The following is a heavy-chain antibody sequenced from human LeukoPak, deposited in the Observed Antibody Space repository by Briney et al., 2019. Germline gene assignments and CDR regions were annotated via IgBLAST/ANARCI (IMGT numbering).Heavy chain of an antibody. CDR2: INHSGST. D-gene: IGHD6-19*01. CDR1: GGSFSGYY. Sequence: SETLSLTCAVYGGSFSGYYWSWIRQPPGKGLEWIGEINHSGSTNYNPSLKSRVTISKDRSKNQFSLKLSSVTAADTALYYCARRIAVTGSFDFWGQGTLVTVSS. J-gene: IGHJ4*02. V-gene: IGHV4-34*01. CDR3: ARRIAVTGSFDF.